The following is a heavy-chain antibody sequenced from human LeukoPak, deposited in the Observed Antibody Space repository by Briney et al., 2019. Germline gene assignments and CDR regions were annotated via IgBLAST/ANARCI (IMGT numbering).Heavy chain of an antibody. CDR1: GASISSYY. Sequence: SETLSLTCTVSGASISSYYWSWIRQPPGKGLEWIGYIYYSGSTNYNPSLKSRVTISVDTSKNQFSLKLSSVTAADTAVYYCARGSLGTHDAFDIWGQGTMVTVSS. CDR2: IYYSGST. D-gene: IGHD1-14*01. V-gene: IGHV4-59*01. J-gene: IGHJ3*02. CDR3: ARGSLGTHDAFDI.